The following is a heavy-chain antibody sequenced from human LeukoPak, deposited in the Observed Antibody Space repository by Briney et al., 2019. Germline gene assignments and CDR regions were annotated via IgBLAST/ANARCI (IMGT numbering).Heavy chain of an antibody. J-gene: IGHJ4*02. CDR1: GFTFSDYW. D-gene: IGHD3-10*01. V-gene: IGHV3-74*01. CDR2: INADGSIT. CDR3: ARDRGPRTGFMVREAYDY. Sequence: GGSLRLSCAASGFTFSDYWIHWVRQAPGKGLVWVSRINADGSITNYADSVKGRFSISRDNAKNTLYLQMSSPRAEDTAVYYCARDRGPRTGFMVREAYDYWGQGTLVTVSS.